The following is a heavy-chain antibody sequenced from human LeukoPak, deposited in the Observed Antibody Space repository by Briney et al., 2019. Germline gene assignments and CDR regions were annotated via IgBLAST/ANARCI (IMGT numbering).Heavy chain of an antibody. D-gene: IGHD1-26*01. CDR2: ISGSGGST. CDR3: AKDYSGVGATTADY. V-gene: IGHV3-23*01. CDR1: GFTVSSMY. J-gene: IGHJ4*02. Sequence: GGSLRLSCAASGFTVSSMYMSWVRQAPGKGLEWVSVISGSGGSTYYADSVKGRFTISRDNSKNTLYLQMNSLRAEDTAVYYCAKDYSGVGATTADYWGQGTLVTVSS.